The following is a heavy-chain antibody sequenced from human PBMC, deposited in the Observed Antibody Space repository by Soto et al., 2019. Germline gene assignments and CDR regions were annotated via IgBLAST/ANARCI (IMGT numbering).Heavy chain of an antibody. CDR3: AAMYYYDSSGYYYGDFDY. V-gene: IGHV1-58*01. D-gene: IGHD3-22*01. CDR2: IVVGSGNT. Sequence: VASVKVSCKASGFTFTSSAVQWVRQARGQRLEWIGWIVVGSGNTNYAQKFQERVTITRDMSTSTAYMELSSLRSEDTAVYYCAAMYYYDSSGYYYGDFDYWGQGTLVTVSS. CDR1: GFTFTSSA. J-gene: IGHJ4*02.